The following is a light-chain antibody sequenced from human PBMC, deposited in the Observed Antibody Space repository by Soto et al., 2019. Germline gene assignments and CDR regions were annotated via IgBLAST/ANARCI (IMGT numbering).Light chain of an antibody. Sequence: EIVLTQSPGTLSVSPGGRATLSCRASQSISDTLAWYQQKPGQAPRLLIHGASTRATGFPARFSGSGSGTDFTLTISSLQSEDSAVYYCQQYDNWPWTFGQGTKVDIK. CDR2: GAS. CDR1: QSISDT. J-gene: IGKJ1*01. V-gene: IGKV3-15*01. CDR3: QQYDNWPWT.